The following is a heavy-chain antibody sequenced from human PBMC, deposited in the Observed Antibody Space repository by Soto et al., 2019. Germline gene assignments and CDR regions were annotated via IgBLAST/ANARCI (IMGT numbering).Heavy chain of an antibody. J-gene: IGHJ4*02. Sequence: ASVNVSCKASGGTFSSYTISWVRQAPGQGLEWMGRIIPILGIANYAQKFQGRVTITADKSTSTAYMELSSLRSEDMAVYYCARGGDGEYYYGSGPKPLYYFDYWGQGTLVTVSS. D-gene: IGHD3-10*01. CDR2: IIPILGIA. CDR3: ARGGDGEYYYGSGPKPLYYFDY. V-gene: IGHV1-69*02. CDR1: GGTFSSYT.